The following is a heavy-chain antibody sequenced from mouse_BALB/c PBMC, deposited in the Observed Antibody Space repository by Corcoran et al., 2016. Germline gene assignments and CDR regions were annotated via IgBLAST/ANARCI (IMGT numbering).Heavy chain of an antibody. CDR3: ASYCSSDY. CDR1: GYTFTNYG. V-gene: IGHV9-3-1*01. Sequence: QIQLVQSGPELKKPGETVKISCKASGYTFTNYGMNWVKKAPGKGLKWMGWINTYTGEPTYADDFKGRFAFSLETSASTAYLQINNLKNEDTATYFCASYCSSDYWGQGTTLTVSS. D-gene: IGHD1-1*01. J-gene: IGHJ2*01. CDR2: INTYTGEP.